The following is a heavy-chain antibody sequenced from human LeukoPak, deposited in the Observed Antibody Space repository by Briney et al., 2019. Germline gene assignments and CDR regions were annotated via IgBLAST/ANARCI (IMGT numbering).Heavy chain of an antibody. CDR1: GYTFTSYG. Sequence: VSVKVSCKASGYTFTSYGISWVRQAPGQGLEWMGWISAYNGNTNYAQKLQGRVTMTTDTSTSTAYMELRSLRSDDTAVYYCATQRGYYDSSGYLGYWGQGTLVTVSS. CDR2: ISAYNGNT. CDR3: ATQRGYYDSSGYLGY. D-gene: IGHD3-22*01. V-gene: IGHV1-18*01. J-gene: IGHJ4*02.